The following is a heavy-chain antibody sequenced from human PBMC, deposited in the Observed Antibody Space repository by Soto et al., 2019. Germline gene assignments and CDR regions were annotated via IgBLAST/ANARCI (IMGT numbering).Heavy chain of an antibody. J-gene: IGHJ4*02. CDR3: ARVRKNYGGNWYYFDY. CDR1: GGSISSSNW. Sequence: SETLSLTCAVSGGSISSSNWWSWVRQPPGKGLEWIGEIYHSGSTNYNPSLKSRVTISVDKSKNQFSLKLSSVTAADTAVYYCARVRKNYGGNWYYFDYWGQGTLVTVSS. D-gene: IGHD4-17*01. CDR2: IYHSGST. V-gene: IGHV4-4*02.